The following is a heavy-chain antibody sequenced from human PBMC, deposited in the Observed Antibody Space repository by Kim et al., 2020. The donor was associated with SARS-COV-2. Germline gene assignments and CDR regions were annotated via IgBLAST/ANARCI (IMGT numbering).Heavy chain of an antibody. V-gene: IGHV3-7*03. CDR3: ARAHSSSFDY. CDR2: N. Sequence: NYQEDSVKGRFTISRDNAKNSLYLQMNSLRAEDTAVYYCARAHSSSFDYWGQGTLVTVSS. D-gene: IGHD6-13*01. J-gene: IGHJ4*02.